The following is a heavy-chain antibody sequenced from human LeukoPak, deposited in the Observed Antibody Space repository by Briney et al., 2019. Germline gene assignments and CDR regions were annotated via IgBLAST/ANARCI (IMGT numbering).Heavy chain of an antibody. CDR3: ARDQSGSLSAANLFDY. CDR2: ISSSSSYI. CDR1: GFTFSSYS. J-gene: IGHJ4*02. D-gene: IGHD3-10*01. V-gene: IGHV3-21*01. Sequence: GGSLRLSCAASGFTFSSYSMNWVRQAPGKGLEWVSSISSSSSYIYYADSVKGRFTISRDNAKNSLYLQMNSLRAEDTAVYYCARDQSGSLSAANLFDYWGQGTLVTVSS.